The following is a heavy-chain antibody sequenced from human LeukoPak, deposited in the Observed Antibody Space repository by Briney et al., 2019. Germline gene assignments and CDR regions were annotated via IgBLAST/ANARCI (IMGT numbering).Heavy chain of an antibody. V-gene: IGHV3-72*01. CDR3: TRAIYSGSFFDY. CDR2: IRDKGHSYTT. Sequence: GGSLRLSCAASGFTFSSYAMSWVRQAPGKGLEWVGRIRDKGHSYTTDYAASVKGRFTISRDDSKDSLYLQMNSLKIEDTAVYYCTRAIYSGSFFDYWGQGTLLTVSS. CDR1: GFTFSSYA. D-gene: IGHD1-26*01. J-gene: IGHJ4*02.